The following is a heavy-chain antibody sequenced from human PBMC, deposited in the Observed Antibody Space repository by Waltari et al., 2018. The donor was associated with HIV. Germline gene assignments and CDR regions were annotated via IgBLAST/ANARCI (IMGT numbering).Heavy chain of an antibody. J-gene: IGHJ2*01. V-gene: IGHV1-2*06. CDR1: GYSFIAYY. CDR3: ARGFFQNDLRGLFDL. CDR2: VNPKSGVT. Sequence: QVKLVQSGAEVKMPGASVRVSCKASGYSFIAYYVHLVRQAPGQGLQWMGRVNPKSGVTNYPQKFQGRVSMTRDTSISTAYLEVTTLRSDDTAVYYCARGFFQNDLRGLFDLWGRGTLVTVSS. D-gene: IGHD3-16*01.